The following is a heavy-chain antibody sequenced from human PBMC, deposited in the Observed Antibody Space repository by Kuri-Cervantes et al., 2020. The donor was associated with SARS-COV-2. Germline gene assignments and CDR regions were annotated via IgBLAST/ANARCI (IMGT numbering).Heavy chain of an antibody. J-gene: IGHJ4*02. D-gene: IGHD6-19*01. V-gene: IGHV3-30*03. CDR3: ARDSRIAVSGDLDY. CDR2: ISYDGSNK. Sequence: GESLKISCAASGFTFSNAWMSWVRQAPGKGLEWVAVISYDGSNKYYADSVKGRFTISRDNSKNTLYLQMNSLRAEDTAVYYCARDSRIAVSGDLDYWGQGTLVTVSS. CDR1: GFTFSNAW.